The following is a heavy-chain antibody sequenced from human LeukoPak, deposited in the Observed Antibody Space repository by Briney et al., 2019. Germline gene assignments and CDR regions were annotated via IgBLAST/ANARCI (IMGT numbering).Heavy chain of an antibody. V-gene: IGHV1-2*02. CDR1: GYIFTGCY. J-gene: IGHJ4*02. CDR3: ARDRTGGIVATTHFDY. CDR2: INPKSGGT. Sequence: ASVKVSCRASGYIFTGCYMHLGRHSPGHCHQWLAWINPKSGGTNYAQKFQGRVTMTRDTSISTAYMELSRLRSDDTAVYYCARDRTGGIVATTHFDYWGQGTLVSVSS. D-gene: IGHD5-12*01.